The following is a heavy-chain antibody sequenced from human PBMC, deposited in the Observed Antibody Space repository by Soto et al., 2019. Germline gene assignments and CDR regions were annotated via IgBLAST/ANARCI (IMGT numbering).Heavy chain of an antibody. CDR2: IYYSGST. V-gene: IGHV4-61*01. D-gene: IGHD6-19*01. CDR1: GGSVSSGSYY. CDR3: ARGIEGWYQGRYYYGMDV. J-gene: IGHJ6*02. Sequence: QVQLQESGPGLVKPSETLSLTCTVSGGSVSSGSYYWSGIRQPPGKGLEWIGYIYYSGSTNYNPSLKSRVTISVYTSKNQFSLELSSVTAADTAVYYCARGIEGWYQGRYYYGMDVWGQGTTVTVSS.